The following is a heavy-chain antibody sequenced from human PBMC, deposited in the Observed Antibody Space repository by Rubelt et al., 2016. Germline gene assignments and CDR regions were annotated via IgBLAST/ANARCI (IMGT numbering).Heavy chain of an antibody. CDR2: IKEDGSAT. Sequence: EVQLVESGGGLVQPGVSLSLSCAASGFTFSAYSMHWVRQAPGQGLEWVANIKEDGSATYHLASVKLRLTIPRDNAQTSVYLQMNSLTDQDTGVYYCVRGRHARDYWGQGTLVTVSS. J-gene: IGHJ4*02. V-gene: IGHV3-7*01. CDR3: VRGRHARDY. CDR1: GFTFSAYS. D-gene: IGHD6-6*01.